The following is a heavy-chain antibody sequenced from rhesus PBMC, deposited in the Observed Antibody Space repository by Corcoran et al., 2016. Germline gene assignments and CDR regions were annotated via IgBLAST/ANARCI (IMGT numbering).Heavy chain of an antibody. D-gene: IGHD7-45*01. Sequence: QLQLQESGPGLVKPSETLSLTCAVSGYSISSGYGWSWIRQPPGKGLEWIGYISDSGGTIDNPALKSRVTISRDTPKNQFSLKLSSVTAADTAVYYCAGEWGGDYWGQGVLVTVSS. CDR1: GYSISSGYG. CDR3: AGEWGGDY. J-gene: IGHJ4*01. CDR2: ISDSGGT. V-gene: IGHV4-122*02.